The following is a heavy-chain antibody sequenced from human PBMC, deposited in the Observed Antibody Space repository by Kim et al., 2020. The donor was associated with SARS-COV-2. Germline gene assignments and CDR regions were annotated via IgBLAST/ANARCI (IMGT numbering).Heavy chain of an antibody. D-gene: IGHD3-22*01. J-gene: IGHJ3*02. CDR1: GFTFSSYA. CDR3: AKGDYYDSSGYYLNHDAFDI. CDR2: ISGSGGST. Sequence: GGSLRLSCAASGFTFSSYAVSWVRQAPGKGLEWVSAISGSGGSTYYADSVKGRFTISRDNSKNTLYLQMNSLRAEDTAVYYCAKGDYYDSSGYYLNHDAFDIWGQGTMVTVSS. V-gene: IGHV3-23*01.